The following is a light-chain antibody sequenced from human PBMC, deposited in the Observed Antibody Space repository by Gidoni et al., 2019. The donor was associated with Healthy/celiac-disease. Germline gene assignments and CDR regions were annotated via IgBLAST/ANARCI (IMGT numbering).Light chain of an antibody. CDR3: MQALQTVLT. V-gene: IGKV2-28*01. J-gene: IGKJ4*01. CDR1: QSLLHSNGYNY. CDR2: LGS. Sequence: DIVMTQSPLPLPVTPGEPASISCRSSQSLLHSNGYNYLDWYLQKPGQSPQPLIYLGSNRASGVPERFSGSGSGTDFTLKSSRVEAEDVGVYYCMQALQTVLTFGGGTKVEIK.